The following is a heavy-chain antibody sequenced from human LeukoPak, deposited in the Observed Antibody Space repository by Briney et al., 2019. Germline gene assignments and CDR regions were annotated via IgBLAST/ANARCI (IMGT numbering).Heavy chain of an antibody. J-gene: IGHJ4*02. D-gene: IGHD3-16*02. Sequence: GGSLRLSCAASRFTFSSYSMNWVRQAPGKGLEWVSSISSSSSYIYYADSVKGRFTISRDNAKNSLYLQMNSLRAEDTAVYYCARDSSLLTFGGVIASSDYWGQGTLVTVSS. V-gene: IGHV3-21*01. CDR2: ISSSSSYI. CDR3: ARDSSLLTFGGVIASSDY. CDR1: RFTFSSYS.